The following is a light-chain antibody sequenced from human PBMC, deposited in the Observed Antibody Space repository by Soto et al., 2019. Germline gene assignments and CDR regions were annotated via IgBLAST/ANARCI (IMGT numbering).Light chain of an antibody. J-gene: IGLJ2*01. CDR1: SSDVGNYNL. CDR3: CSFALRSTLI. Sequence: QSVLTQPASVSGSPGQSITISCTGTSSDVGNYNLVSWYQQYPGKAPKLMIYEGGKRPSGVSNRFSGSKSGNTASLTISGLQAEDEAEYYCCSFALRSTLIFGGGTKLTVL. V-gene: IGLV2-23*01. CDR2: EGG.